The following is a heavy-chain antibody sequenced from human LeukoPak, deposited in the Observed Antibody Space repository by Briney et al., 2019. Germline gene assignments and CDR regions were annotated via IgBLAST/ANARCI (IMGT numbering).Heavy chain of an antibody. CDR1: GYTFTSYA. D-gene: IGHD5-18*01. CDR2: LSAGNGDT. J-gene: IGHJ4*02. V-gene: IGHV1-3*01. Sequence: ASVKVSCKASGYTFTSYAIHWVRQAPGQRLEWMGWLSAGNGDTKYSQRFQGRVTITRDSSASTAYMDLSSLRSEDTAVYYCARGYSYGYFSVYWGQGTLVTVSS. CDR3: ARGYSYGYFSVY.